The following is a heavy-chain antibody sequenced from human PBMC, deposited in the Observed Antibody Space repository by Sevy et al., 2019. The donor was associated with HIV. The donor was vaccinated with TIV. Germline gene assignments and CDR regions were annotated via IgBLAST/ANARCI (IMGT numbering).Heavy chain of an antibody. CDR2: ISGSGTRT. D-gene: IGHD3-22*01. J-gene: IGHJ6*03. V-gene: IGHV3-23*01. CDR1: GFSFDSYG. CDR3: GKGGGGHYDPDEIAYYFYYYNMDV. Sequence: GESLKISCAVSGFSFDSYGMTWVRQAPGKGLEWVSAISGSGTRTYYADSVKGRFIISRGNSKNTLDLQMNNLRAEDTAIYYWGKGGGGHYDPDEIAYYFYYYNMDVWGKGTTVTVSS.